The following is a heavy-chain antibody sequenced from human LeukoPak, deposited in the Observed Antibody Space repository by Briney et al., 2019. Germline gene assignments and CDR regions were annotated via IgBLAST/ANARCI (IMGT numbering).Heavy chain of an antibody. CDR1: GYTFTGYY. V-gene: IGHV1-2*02. CDR2: INPKSGDT. D-gene: IGHD3-10*01. J-gene: IGHJ4*02. CDR3: AKPYDSGSYYISFDY. Sequence: GASVKVSCKASGYTFTGYYIHWVRQAPGQGLEWMGWINPKSGDTNYAQKFQGRVTMTRDTSISTTYMELSRLRSDDTAVYYCAKPYDSGSYYISFDYWGQGTLVTVSS.